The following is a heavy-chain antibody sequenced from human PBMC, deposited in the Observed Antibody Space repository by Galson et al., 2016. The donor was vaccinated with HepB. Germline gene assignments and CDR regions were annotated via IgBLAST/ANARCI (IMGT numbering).Heavy chain of an antibody. CDR1: GGSISSGGYY. CDR2: LYYSGST. Sequence: ETRSLTSTVSGGSISSGGYYWRRIRQHPGKGLEWIGNLYYSGSTYYSPSLKGRVTISVDTSKNQFSLKLSSVTAADTAVYDCARVHYDYGSPSCIDSWGRGILVTVS. D-gene: IGHD3-16*01. CDR3: ARVHYDYGSPSCIDS. V-gene: IGHV4-39*07. J-gene: IGHJ5*01.